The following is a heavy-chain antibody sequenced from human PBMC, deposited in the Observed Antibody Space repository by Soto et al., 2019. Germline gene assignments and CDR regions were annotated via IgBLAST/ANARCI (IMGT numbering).Heavy chain of an antibody. V-gene: IGHV3-33*01. CDR1: GFIFSSYG. CDR3: ARVKQGTGGYDSPFDY. J-gene: IGHJ4*02. Sequence: QVQLVESGGGVVQPGGSLRLSCAPSGFIFSSYGMHWVRQAPGKGLEWVAVIRYDGSKTYYEDSVKGRFTISRDSSKNTLYLQMNSLRAEDTAVYYCARVKQGTGGYDSPFDYWGQGTLVTVAS. D-gene: IGHD3-3*01. CDR2: IRYDGSKT.